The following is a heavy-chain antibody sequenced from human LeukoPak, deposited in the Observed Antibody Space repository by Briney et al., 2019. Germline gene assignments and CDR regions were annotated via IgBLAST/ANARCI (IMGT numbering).Heavy chain of an antibody. CDR3: ARVEPPSDY. J-gene: IGHJ4*02. D-gene: IGHD1-14*01. CDR2: ISSSGSTI. V-gene: IGHV3-48*03. Sequence: PGGSLRLSCAASGFTFSSYEMKWVRQAPGKGLEWVSYISSSGSTIYYADSVKGRFTISRDNAKNSLYLHMNSLRAEDTAVYYCARVEPPSDYWGQGTLVTVSS. CDR1: GFTFSSYE.